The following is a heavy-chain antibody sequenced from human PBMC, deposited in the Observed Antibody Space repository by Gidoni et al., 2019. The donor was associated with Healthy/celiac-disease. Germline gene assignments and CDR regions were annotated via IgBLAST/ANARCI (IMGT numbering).Heavy chain of an antibody. V-gene: IGHV3-30*18. J-gene: IGHJ3*02. Sequence: QVQLVESGGGVVQPGRSLRLSCAASGFTFSSYGMHWVRQAPGKGLEWVAVISYDGSNKYYADSVKGRFTISRDNSKNTLYLQMNSLRAEDTAVYYCAKDRVGYNWAYDAFDIWGQGTMVTVSS. CDR2: ISYDGSNK. D-gene: IGHD5-12*01. CDR1: GFTFSSYG. CDR3: AKDRVGYNWAYDAFDI.